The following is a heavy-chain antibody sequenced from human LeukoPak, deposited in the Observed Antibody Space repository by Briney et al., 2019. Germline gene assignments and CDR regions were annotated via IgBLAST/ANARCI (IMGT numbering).Heavy chain of an antibody. V-gene: IGHV4-59*01. CDR1: GGSISSYY. D-gene: IGHD6-6*01. Sequence: SETLSLTCTVSGGSISSYYWSWIRQPPGKGLEWIGYIYYSGSTNYNPSLKSRVTISVDTSKNQFSLKLSSVTAADTAVYYCARGIAARPGPAFFDYWGQGTLVTVSS. CDR2: IYYSGST. CDR3: ARGIAARPGPAFFDY. J-gene: IGHJ4*02.